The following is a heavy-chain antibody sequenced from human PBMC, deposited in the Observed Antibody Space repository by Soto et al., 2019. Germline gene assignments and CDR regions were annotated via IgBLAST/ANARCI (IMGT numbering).Heavy chain of an antibody. CDR2: FNTGNGNT. Sequence: QVHLVQFGAEVKWPGASVKVSCKASGYTCTNHAIHWVRQAPGQGLEWMGWFNTGNGNTKYSQKFQGRFTITTDTSASTAYMDLSSLTSKDTAVYYCARRWGRNFDYWGQGTLVTVSS. V-gene: IGHV1-3*04. D-gene: IGHD3-16*01. J-gene: IGHJ4*02. CDR1: GYTCTNHA. CDR3: ARRWGRNFDY.